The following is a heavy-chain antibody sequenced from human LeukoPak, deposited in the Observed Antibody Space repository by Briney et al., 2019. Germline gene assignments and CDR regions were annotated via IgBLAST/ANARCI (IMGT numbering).Heavy chain of an antibody. J-gene: IGHJ4*02. V-gene: IGHV1-46*01. CDR1: GYTFTSYG. CDR2: INPSGGST. D-gene: IGHD3-22*01. CDR3: ARFTYYYDSSGYYYPDY. Sequence: ASVKVSCKASGYTFTSYGISWVRQAPGQGLEWMGIINPSGGSTSYAQTFQGRVTMTRDTSTSTAYMELRSLRSDDTAVYYCARFTYYYDSSGYYYPDYWGQGTLVTVSS.